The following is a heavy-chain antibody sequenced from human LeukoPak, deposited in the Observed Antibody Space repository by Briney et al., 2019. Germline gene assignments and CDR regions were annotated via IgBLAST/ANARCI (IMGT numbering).Heavy chain of an antibody. Sequence: GGSLRLSCAASGFTFSDYYMSWIRQAPGKGLEWVSYISSSGSTIYYADSVKGRFTISRDTSRNTLYLQMHSLRAEDTAVYYCARLISTSSSRFSDYWGQGTLVTVSS. CDR1: GFTFSDYY. CDR2: ISSSGSTI. D-gene: IGHD6-6*01. V-gene: IGHV3-11*01. CDR3: ARLISTSSSRFSDY. J-gene: IGHJ4*02.